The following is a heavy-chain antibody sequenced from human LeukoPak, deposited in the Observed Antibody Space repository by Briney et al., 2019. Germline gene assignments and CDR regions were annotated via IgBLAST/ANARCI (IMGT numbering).Heavy chain of an antibody. CDR3: ARVNGYNYYHFDY. J-gene: IGHJ4*02. Sequence: SETLSLTCTVSGGSISSYYWTWIRQPPGKGLEWIGYIYYSGSTNYNPSLKSRVTISVDTSKNQFSLKLSSVTAADTAVYYCARVNGYNYYHFDYWGQGTLVTVSS. D-gene: IGHD5-24*01. V-gene: IGHV4-59*08. CDR2: IYYSGST. CDR1: GGSISSYY.